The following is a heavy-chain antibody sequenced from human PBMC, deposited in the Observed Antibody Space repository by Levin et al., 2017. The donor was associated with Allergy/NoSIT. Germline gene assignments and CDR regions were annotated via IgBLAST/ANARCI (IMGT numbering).Heavy chain of an antibody. J-gene: IGHJ4*02. V-gene: IGHV3-11*01. D-gene: IGHD2-21*01. CDR2: ISGSGSII. CDR1: GFTFSDFY. Sequence: GESLKISCAASGFTFSDFYMSWIRRAPGKGLEWVSYISGSGSIIYYSDSVKGRITISRDNANNSLYLQLNSLRGEDTAVYFCARLYRCGGDCFFLDYWGQGTLVTVSS. CDR3: ARLYRCGGDCFFLDY.